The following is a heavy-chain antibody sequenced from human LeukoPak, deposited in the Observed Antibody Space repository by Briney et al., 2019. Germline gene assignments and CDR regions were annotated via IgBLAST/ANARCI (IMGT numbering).Heavy chain of an antibody. CDR3: ARGNAYNWRFDF. J-gene: IGHJ4*02. Sequence: SETLSLTCTVSGGSISSYYWSWIRQPPGKGLEWIGYIYYSGSTNYNPPLKSRVTISVDTSKNQFSLKLSSVTAADTALYYCARGNAYNWRFDFWGQGTLVTVSS. CDR2: IYYSGST. CDR1: GGSISSYY. D-gene: IGHD1-1*01. V-gene: IGHV4-59*01.